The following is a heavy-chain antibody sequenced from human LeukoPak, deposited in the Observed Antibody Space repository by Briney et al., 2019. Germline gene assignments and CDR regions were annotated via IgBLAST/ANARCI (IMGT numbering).Heavy chain of an antibody. V-gene: IGHV4-39*01. Sequence: SETLSLTCTVSGGSISSSSYYWGWIRQPPGKGLEWIGSIYYGGSTYYNPSLKSRVTISVDTSKNQFSLRLSSVTAADTAVYYCARHGNRITMARGVIIRENAFDIWGQGTIVTVSS. CDR2: IYYGGST. J-gene: IGHJ3*02. CDR3: ARHGNRITMARGVIIRENAFDI. CDR1: GGSISSSSYY. D-gene: IGHD3-10*01.